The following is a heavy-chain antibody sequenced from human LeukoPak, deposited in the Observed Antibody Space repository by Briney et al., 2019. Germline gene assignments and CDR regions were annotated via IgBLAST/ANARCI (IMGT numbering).Heavy chain of an antibody. CDR1: GYTLTELS. D-gene: IGHD5-24*01. CDR2: FDPEDGET. V-gene: IGHV1-24*01. CDR3: ATGRDGYNYAAYDY. J-gene: IGHJ4*02. Sequence: ASVKVSCKVSGYTLTELSMHWVRQAPGKGLEWMGDFDPEDGETIYAQKFQGRVTMTEDTSTDTAYMELSSLRSEDTAVYYCATGRDGYNYAAYDYWGQGTLVTVSS.